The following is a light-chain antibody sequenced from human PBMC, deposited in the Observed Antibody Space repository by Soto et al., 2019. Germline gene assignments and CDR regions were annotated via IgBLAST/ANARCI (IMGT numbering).Light chain of an antibody. V-gene: IGKV3-20*01. CDR1: QSVSSSY. J-gene: IGKJ1*01. Sequence: EIVLTQSPGTLSLSPGERATLSCRASQSVSSSYLAWYQQKPGQAPRLLIYGASSRATGIPDRFSGSGSGTDFTLIISRLEPEDFAVYYCQQYGSSPRTFGQGTXV. CDR2: GAS. CDR3: QQYGSSPRT.